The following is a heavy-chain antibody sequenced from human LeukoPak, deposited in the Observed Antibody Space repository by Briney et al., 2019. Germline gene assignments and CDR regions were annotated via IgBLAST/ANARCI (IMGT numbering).Heavy chain of an antibody. CDR1: GGTFSSYA. CDR3: AREGGLEYYGSGSSSISVGY. J-gene: IGHJ4*02. D-gene: IGHD3-10*01. V-gene: IGHV1-69*13. CDR2: IIPIFGTA. Sequence: SVKVSCKASGGTFSSYAISWVRQAPGQGLEWMGGIIPIFGTANYAQKFQGRVTITADESTSTAYMELSSLRSEDTAVYYCAREGGLEYYGSGSSSISVGYWGQGTLVTVSS.